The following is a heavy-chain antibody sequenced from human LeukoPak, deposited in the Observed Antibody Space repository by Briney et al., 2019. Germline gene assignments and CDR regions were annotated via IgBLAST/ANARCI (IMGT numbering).Heavy chain of an antibody. J-gene: IGHJ3*02. V-gene: IGHV4-39*07. CDR1: GGSITSSSYY. CDR3: ARLERWLVRAFDI. D-gene: IGHD6-19*01. Sequence: SETLSLTCTVSGGSITSSSYYWGWIRQPPGKGLEWIGIIFYSGSTYYNPSLKSRVTISEDTSKHQFSLKLSSVTAADTAVYYCARLERWLVRAFDIWGQGTMVTVSS. CDR2: IFYSGST.